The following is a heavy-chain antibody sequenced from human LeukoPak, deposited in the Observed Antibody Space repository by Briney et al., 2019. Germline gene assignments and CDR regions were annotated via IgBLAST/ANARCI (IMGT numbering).Heavy chain of an antibody. CDR2: MSPSGSP. J-gene: IGHJ6*03. D-gene: IGHD3-22*01. V-gene: IGHV4-34*01. CDR1: GGSFSDYY. CDR3: ARGRQDVNMIVVVMAGVSYYLDV. Sequence: SETLSLTCAVYGGSFSDYYWTWIRQTPGKVLEWIGDMSPSGSPNYNPSLKSRVTISVDTSKNQFSLKLRSVTAADTAVYYCARGRQDVNMIVVVMAGVSYYLDVWGKGTTVTVS.